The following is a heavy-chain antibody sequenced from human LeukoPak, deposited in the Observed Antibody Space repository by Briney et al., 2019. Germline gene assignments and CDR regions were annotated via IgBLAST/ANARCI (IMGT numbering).Heavy chain of an antibody. Sequence: SVKVSCKASGGTFSSYAISWVRQAPGQGLEWMGGIIPIFGTANYAQKFQGRVTITTDEFTSTAYMELSSLRSEDTAVYYCARVRYCSSTSCYPFDYWGQGTLVTVSS. V-gene: IGHV1-69*05. J-gene: IGHJ4*02. CDR3: ARVRYCSSTSCYPFDY. D-gene: IGHD2-2*01. CDR2: IIPIFGTA. CDR1: GGTFSSYA.